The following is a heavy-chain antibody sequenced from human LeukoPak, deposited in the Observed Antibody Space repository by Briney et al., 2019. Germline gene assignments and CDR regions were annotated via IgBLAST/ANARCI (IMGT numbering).Heavy chain of an antibody. CDR3: ARAKPLDTKWFDP. J-gene: IGHJ5*02. V-gene: IGHV4-61*02. CDR1: GGSISSGSYY. Sequence: PSETLSLTCTVSGGSISSGSYYWSWIWQPAGKGLEWIGRIYTSGSTNYNPSLKSRVTISVDTSKNQFSLKLSSVTAADTAVYYCARAKPLDTKWFDPWGRGTLVTVSS. CDR2: IYTSGST. D-gene: IGHD5-18*01.